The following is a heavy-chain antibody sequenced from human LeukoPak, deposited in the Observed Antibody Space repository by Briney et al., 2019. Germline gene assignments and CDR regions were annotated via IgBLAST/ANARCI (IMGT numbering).Heavy chain of an antibody. Sequence: ASVKVSCKASGYTFTGYYMHWVRQAPGQGLEGMGWINPNSGGTNYAQKFQGRVTMTRDTSISTAYMELSRLRSDDTAVYYCARDRYNYYDSSGYYYMGAFDIWGQGTMVTVSS. V-gene: IGHV1-2*02. CDR3: ARDRYNYYDSSGYYYMGAFDI. D-gene: IGHD3-22*01. CDR2: INPNSGGT. CDR1: GYTFTGYY. J-gene: IGHJ3*02.